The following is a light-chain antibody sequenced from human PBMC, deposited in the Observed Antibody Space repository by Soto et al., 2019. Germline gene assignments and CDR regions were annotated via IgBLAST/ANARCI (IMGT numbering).Light chain of an antibody. CDR3: QQYGSSPFT. Sequence: EIVLTQSPGTLSLSPGARATLSCRASQSVSSSFLAWYQQKPGQAPRLLIYGASSRATGIPDRFSGGGSGTDFTLTISRLEREDFAVYYGQQYGSSPFTFGPGTKVDIK. V-gene: IGKV3-20*01. J-gene: IGKJ3*01. CDR2: GAS. CDR1: QSVSSSF.